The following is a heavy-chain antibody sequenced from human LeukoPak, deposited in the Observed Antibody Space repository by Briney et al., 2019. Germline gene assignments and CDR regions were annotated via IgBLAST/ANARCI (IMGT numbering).Heavy chain of an antibody. CDR1: VFTLTGYT. CDR3: ARDLLFEAYGDFYFGY. V-gene: IGHV3-21*01. CDR2: ISSSGDYI. J-gene: IGHJ4*02. D-gene: IGHD4-17*01. Sequence: GGSLRLPCAASVFTLTGYTMNGVRQAPGKGLEWVSSISSSGDYIYYADSVKGRFAISRDNAQNSLYLQIDSLRVEDTAVYYCARDLLFEAYGDFYFGYWGQGTLVTVSS.